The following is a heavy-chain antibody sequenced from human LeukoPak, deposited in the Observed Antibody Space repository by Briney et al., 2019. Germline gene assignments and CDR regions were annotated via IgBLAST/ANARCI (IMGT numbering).Heavy chain of an antibody. CDR2: IGTAGDT. CDR1: GFTFSSYD. Sequence: GGSLRLSCAACGFTFSSYDMHWVRQAPGKGLEWVSAIGTAGDTYYPGSVKGQFTISRENAKNSLYLQMNSLRAGDTAVYYCARDWLRFLEWLLFAYYYYMDVWGKGTTVTVSS. CDR3: ARDWLRFLEWLLFAYYYYMDV. D-gene: IGHD3-3*01. J-gene: IGHJ6*03. V-gene: IGHV3-13*03.